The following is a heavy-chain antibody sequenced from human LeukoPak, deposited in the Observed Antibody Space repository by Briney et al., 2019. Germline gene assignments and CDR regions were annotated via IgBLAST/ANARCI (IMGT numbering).Heavy chain of an antibody. CDR3: ASSDYYYDSSGYYYV. CDR1: GGSIRSSYYY. CDR2: IYDSGST. J-gene: IGHJ4*02. Sequence: SETLSLTCTVSGGSIRSSYYYWGWIRQPPGKGLEWIGSIYDSGSTYYNPSLKSRVTISVDRSKNQFSLKLSSVTAADTAVYYCASSDYYYDSSGYYYVWGQGTLVTVSS. D-gene: IGHD3-22*01. V-gene: IGHV4-39*07.